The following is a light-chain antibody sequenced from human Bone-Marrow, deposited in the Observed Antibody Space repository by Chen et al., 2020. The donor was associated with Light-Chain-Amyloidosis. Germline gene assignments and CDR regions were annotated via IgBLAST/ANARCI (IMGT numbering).Light chain of an antibody. J-gene: IGLJ2*01. Sequence: SSELTQPPSVLVSPGQTARITCSGDDLPMKYAYWYQQKPGQAPVLVIHRDTERPSGISERFSGSSSGTTATLTISGVQAEDEADYHCQSADSSGTYEVIFGGGTKLTVL. CDR1: DLPMKY. V-gene: IGLV3-25*03. CDR2: RDT. CDR3: QSADSSGTYEVI.